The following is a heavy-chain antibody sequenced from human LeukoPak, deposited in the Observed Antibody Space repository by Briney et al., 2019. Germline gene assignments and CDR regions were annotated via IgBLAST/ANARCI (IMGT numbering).Heavy chain of an antibody. D-gene: IGHD1-26*01. Sequence: GGSLRLSCAVSGFTVSSNYMSWVRQAPGKGLEWVSLIYGGSNTQYAASVKGRFTISRDSSKNTLYLQVNSLRVEDTAMYYCASRRRSYSPFDPWGQGTLVTVSS. V-gene: IGHV3-53*01. CDR3: ASRRRSYSPFDP. J-gene: IGHJ5*02. CDR2: IYGGSNT. CDR1: GFTVSSNY.